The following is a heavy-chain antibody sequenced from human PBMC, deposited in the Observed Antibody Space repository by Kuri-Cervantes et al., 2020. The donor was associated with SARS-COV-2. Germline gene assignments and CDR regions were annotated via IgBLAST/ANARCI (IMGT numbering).Heavy chain of an antibody. CDR3: ATGDSGYFNY. CDR1: EFTFSAYW. D-gene: IGHD3-22*01. Sequence: GGSLRLSCAASEFTFSAYWMHWVRRAPGKGLVWVSRIKTDGIYTNYADSVKGRFTISRDNAKNTLYLQMNSLRADDTAVYYCATGDSGYFNYWGQGTLVTVSS. V-gene: IGHV3-74*01. J-gene: IGHJ4*02. CDR2: IKTDGIYT.